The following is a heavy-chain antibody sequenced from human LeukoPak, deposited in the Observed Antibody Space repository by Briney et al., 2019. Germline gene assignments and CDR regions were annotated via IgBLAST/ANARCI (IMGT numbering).Heavy chain of an antibody. Sequence: GESLKISCRGSGYNFTNYWIGWVRQLPGKGLEWMGIIYPGDSDVRYSPSFQGQVTISADKSINTAYLQRSSLKASDTAIYYCARGGSHFEYWGQGTLVTVSS. J-gene: IGHJ4*02. D-gene: IGHD3-16*01. CDR1: GYNFTNYW. CDR2: IYPGDSDV. CDR3: ARGGSHFEY. V-gene: IGHV5-51*01.